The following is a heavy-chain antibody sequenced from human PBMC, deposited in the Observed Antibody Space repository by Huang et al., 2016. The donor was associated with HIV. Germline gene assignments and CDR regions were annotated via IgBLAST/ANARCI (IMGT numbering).Heavy chain of an antibody. J-gene: IGHJ4*02. CDR1: GFTFGSFG. D-gene: IGHD3-3*01. Sequence: QVQLVESGGGVVQPGGSLRLSCTASGFTFGSFGMHWVRQARGEGLEVVALIRYDGNNYYYADSVRGTFTIARDNSKDTLYLQMNRLRPDDSAVYYCAKDLTYTFGRHFDYWGRGTLVTVSS. CDR2: IRYDGNNY. CDR3: AKDLTYTFGRHFDY. V-gene: IGHV3-30*02.